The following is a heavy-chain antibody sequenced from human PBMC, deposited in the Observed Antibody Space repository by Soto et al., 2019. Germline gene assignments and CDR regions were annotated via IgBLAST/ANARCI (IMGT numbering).Heavy chain of an antibody. Sequence: EVQLVESGGGLIQPGGSLRLSCAASGFTVSSNYMSWVRQAPGKGLEWVSVIYSGGSTYYADSVKGRFTISRDNSKNTLYLQMNSLRAEDTAVYYCARTGRQLVHDYFDYWGQGTLVTVSS. V-gene: IGHV3-53*01. CDR1: GFTVSSNY. D-gene: IGHD6-6*01. CDR2: IYSGGST. J-gene: IGHJ4*02. CDR3: ARTGRQLVHDYFDY.